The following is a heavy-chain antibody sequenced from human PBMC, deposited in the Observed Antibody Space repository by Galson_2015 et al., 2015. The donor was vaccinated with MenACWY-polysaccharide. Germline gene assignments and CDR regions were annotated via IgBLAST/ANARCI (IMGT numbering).Heavy chain of an antibody. CDR2: IIGNGYST. CDR1: GFTFSSHV. Sequence: SLRLSCAASGFTFSSHVMTWVRQAPGKGLEWVSGIIGNGYSTYYADSVKGRFTISRDNSKSTLYLQMNSLRADDTAVYYCAKWVWDDYGSGSDYWGQGTLVTVSS. D-gene: IGHD3-10*01. V-gene: IGHV3-23*01. CDR3: AKWVWDDYGSGSDY. J-gene: IGHJ4*02.